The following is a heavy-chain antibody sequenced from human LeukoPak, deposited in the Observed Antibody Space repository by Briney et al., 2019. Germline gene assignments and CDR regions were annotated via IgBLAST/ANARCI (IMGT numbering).Heavy chain of an antibody. Sequence: GGSLRLSCAASGIISTSYWMSWVRQAPGKGLEWVAVISYDGSNKYYADSVKGRFTISRDNSKNTLYLQMNSLRAEDTAVYYCAKDGGSGWYDYWGQGTLVTVSS. CDR3: AKDGGSGWYDY. V-gene: IGHV3-30*18. J-gene: IGHJ4*02. CDR2: ISYDGSNK. CDR1: GIISTSYW. D-gene: IGHD6-19*01.